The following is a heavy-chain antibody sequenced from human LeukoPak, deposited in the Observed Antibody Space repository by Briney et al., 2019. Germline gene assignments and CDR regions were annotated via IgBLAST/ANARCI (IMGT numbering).Heavy chain of an antibody. V-gene: IGHV3-74*01. J-gene: IGHJ4*01. CDR3: VSMPY. Sequence: PGGSLRLSCDASGLTFNIYYMHWVRQAPGKGLVGVSRTSGDGRTTIYADSVKGRLTISRDNAKNSLYLQMNSLRADDTAVYYCVSMPYWGQGTLVTVSS. CDR1: GLTFNIYY. D-gene: IGHD2-2*01. CDR2: TSGDGRTT.